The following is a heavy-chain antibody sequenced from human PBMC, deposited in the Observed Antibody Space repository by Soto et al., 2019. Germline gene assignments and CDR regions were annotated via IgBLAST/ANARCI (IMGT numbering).Heavy chain of an antibody. Sequence: QVPLVQSGAEVKKPGSSVTVSCKASGGTFSSYAIHWVRQAPGQGLGWMGGIIPMYGPAKYAQRFQGRVTITAEESTTTVYMELTSLTSQDTAVYYCARVTSMVRGVIDNWFDPWGHGNLVTVSS. J-gene: IGHJ5*02. CDR3: ARVTSMVRGVIDNWFDP. CDR2: IIPMYGPA. V-gene: IGHV1-69*01. D-gene: IGHD3-10*01. CDR1: GGTFSSYA.